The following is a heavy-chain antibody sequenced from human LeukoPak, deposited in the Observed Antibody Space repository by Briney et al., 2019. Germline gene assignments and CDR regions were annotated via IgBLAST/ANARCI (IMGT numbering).Heavy chain of an antibody. D-gene: IGHD3-22*01. CDR3: ARLIPSDYYDSSGYPLEAFDI. Sequence: SETLSLTCTVSGGSISSYYWSWIRQPPGKGLEWIGYIYYNGSTNYNPSLKSRVTISVDTSKNQFSLKLSSVTAADTAVYYCARLIPSDYYDSSGYPLEAFDIWGQGTMVTVSS. V-gene: IGHV4-59*12. CDR2: IYYNGST. CDR1: GGSISSYY. J-gene: IGHJ3*02.